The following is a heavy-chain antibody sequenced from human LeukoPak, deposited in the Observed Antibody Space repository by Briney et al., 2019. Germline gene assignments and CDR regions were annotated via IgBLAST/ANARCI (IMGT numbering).Heavy chain of an antibody. Sequence: PGGSLRLSCAASGFSFNDYAMHWVRQAPGKGLEWVSGISWNSGSIGYADSVKGRFTISRDNAKKSLYLQMNSLRAEDTAVYYCAKGRNYAYYYYMDVWGKGTTVTISS. D-gene: IGHD1-7*01. CDR1: GFSFNDYA. CDR2: ISWNSGSI. CDR3: AKGRNYAYYYYMDV. J-gene: IGHJ6*03. V-gene: IGHV3-9*01.